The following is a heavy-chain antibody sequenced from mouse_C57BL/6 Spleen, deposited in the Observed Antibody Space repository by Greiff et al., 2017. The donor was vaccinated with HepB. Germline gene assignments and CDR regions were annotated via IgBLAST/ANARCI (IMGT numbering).Heavy chain of an antibody. J-gene: IGHJ3*01. CDR3: AIDDGYPPFAY. CDR1: GYTFTSYW. D-gene: IGHD2-3*01. Sequence: QVQLQQPGAELVKPGASVKVSCKASGYTFTSYWMHWVKQRPGQGLEWIGRIHPSDSDTNYNQKFKGKATLTVDKSSSTAYMQLSSLTSEDSAVYYCAIDDGYPPFAYWGQGTLVTVSA. CDR2: IHPSDSDT. V-gene: IGHV1-74*01.